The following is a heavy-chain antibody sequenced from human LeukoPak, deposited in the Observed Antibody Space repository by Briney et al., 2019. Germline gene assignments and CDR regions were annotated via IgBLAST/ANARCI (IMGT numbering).Heavy chain of an antibody. V-gene: IGHV4-59*01. D-gene: IGHD4-11*01. J-gene: IGHJ4*02. Sequence: SETLSLTCTVSSGSISSYYWSWVRQPPGKGLEWIGYISYSGSTNYSPSLKGRVTISVDTSKNHFSLNLTPVTAADTAVYYCARTTTTFDDWGQGTLVTVSS. CDR1: SGSISSYY. CDR2: ISYSGST. CDR3: ARTTTTFDD.